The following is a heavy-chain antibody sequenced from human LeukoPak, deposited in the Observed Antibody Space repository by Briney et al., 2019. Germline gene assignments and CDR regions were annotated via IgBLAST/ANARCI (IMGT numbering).Heavy chain of an antibody. J-gene: IGHJ4*02. V-gene: IGHV3-7*01. CDR3: AREGRFDY. CDR2: INQDGSER. Sequence: GGSLRLSCATSGFTFTNHWMSWVRQAPGKGLEWVANINQDGSERNYVDSVKGRFTISRDNAKNSLYLQMNSLRAEDTAVYYCAREGRFDYWGQGTLVTVSS. CDR1: GFTFTNHW. D-gene: IGHD1-26*01.